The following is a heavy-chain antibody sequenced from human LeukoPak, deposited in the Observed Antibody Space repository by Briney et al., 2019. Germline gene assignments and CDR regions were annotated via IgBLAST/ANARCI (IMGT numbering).Heavy chain of an antibody. D-gene: IGHD4-17*01. J-gene: IGHJ6*04. V-gene: IGHV3-30*04. CDR2: ISYDGSNK. CDR1: GFTFSSYA. Sequence: GRSLRLSCAASGFTFSSYAMHWVRQAPGKGLEWVAVISYDGSNKYYADSVKGRFTISRDNSKNTLYLQMNSLRAEDTAVYYCARELRATVINYYYYGMTSGAKGPRSPSPQ. CDR3: ARELRATVINYYYYGMTS.